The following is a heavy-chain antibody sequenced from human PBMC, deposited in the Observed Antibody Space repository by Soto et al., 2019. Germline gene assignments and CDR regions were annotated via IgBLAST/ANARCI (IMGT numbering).Heavy chain of an antibody. D-gene: IGHD7-27*01. V-gene: IGHV5-51*01. Sequence: GESLKISCKGSGYSFTSYWIGWVRQMPGKGLEWMGIIYPGDSDTRYSPSFQGQVFISADKSISTAYLQWSSLKASDTAMYYWARPLNWDWDSFDIWGQGTMVTVSS. CDR2: IYPGDSDT. CDR1: GYSFTSYW. CDR3: ARPLNWDWDSFDI. J-gene: IGHJ3*02.